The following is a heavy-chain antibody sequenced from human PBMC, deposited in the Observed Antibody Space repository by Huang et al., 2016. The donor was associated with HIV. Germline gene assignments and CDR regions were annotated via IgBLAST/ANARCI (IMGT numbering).Heavy chain of an antibody. J-gene: IGHJ3*02. CDR2: ISYDGNAK. V-gene: IGHV3-30-3*01. CDR1: GFTLSDYA. D-gene: IGHD3-10*01. Sequence: QVQLVESGGGVVQPGRSLRLSCAASGFTLSDYAIHWVRQAPGKGLEWVALISYDGNAKVYADSGRGRFNISRDNFNNTLYLQMNSLRHEDTALYYCARFGKRLPMLRGEDVIGDIWGQGTMVIVSS. CDR3: ARFGKRLPMLRGEDVIGDI.